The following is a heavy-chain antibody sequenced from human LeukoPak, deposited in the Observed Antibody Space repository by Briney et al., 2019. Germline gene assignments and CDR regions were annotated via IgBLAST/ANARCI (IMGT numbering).Heavy chain of an antibody. Sequence: GASVKVSCKASGYTFTGYYMHWVRQAPGQGLEWRGWINPNSGGTNYAQKFQGRVTMTRDTSISTAYMKLSRLRSDDTAVYYCARERIAYYGMDVWGQGTTVTVSS. CDR1: GYTFTGYY. CDR3: ARERIAYYGMDV. CDR2: INPNSGGT. V-gene: IGHV1-2*02. D-gene: IGHD6-6*01. J-gene: IGHJ6*02.